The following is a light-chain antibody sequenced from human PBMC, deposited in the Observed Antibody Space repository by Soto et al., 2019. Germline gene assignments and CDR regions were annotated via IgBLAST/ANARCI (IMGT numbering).Light chain of an antibody. Sequence: QSALTQPPSASGSPGQSVTISCTGTSSDVGEHYYVSWYQKHPGKAPKLIIYEVAKRPSGVSARFSGSQSGDTASLTISGLQAADEAYYYCCSRLFGGGTKVTVL. CDR2: EVA. J-gene: IGLJ2*01. CDR1: SSDVGEHYY. V-gene: IGLV2-8*01. CDR3: CSRL.